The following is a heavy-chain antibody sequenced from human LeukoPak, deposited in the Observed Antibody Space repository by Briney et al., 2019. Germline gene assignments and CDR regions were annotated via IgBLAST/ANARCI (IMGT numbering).Heavy chain of an antibody. Sequence: SETLSLTCAVSGYSISSGYYWGWIRQPPGKGLEWSGSIYHSGSTYYNPSLKSRVTISVDTSKNQFSLKLSSVTAADTAVYYCARLSISPYYYDSSGYYLDYWGQGTLVTVSS. J-gene: IGHJ4*02. V-gene: IGHV4-38-2*01. D-gene: IGHD3-22*01. CDR3: ARLSISPYYYDSSGYYLDY. CDR2: IYHSGST. CDR1: GYSISSGYY.